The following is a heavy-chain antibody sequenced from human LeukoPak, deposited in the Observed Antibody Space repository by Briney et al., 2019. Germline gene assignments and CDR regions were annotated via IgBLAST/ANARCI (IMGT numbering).Heavy chain of an antibody. J-gene: IGHJ4*02. D-gene: IGHD5-24*01. CDR2: ISPSADIT. CDR1: GFTFSSHG. V-gene: IGHV3-23*01. CDR3: AKDDAWLQFND. Sequence: GGSLRLSCAASGFTFSSHGMNWVRQTPGKGLEWISGISPSADITYYADSVKGRFTISRDNSENTVYLHMSSLRAGDTAVYFCAKDDAWLQFNDWGQGTLVTVSS.